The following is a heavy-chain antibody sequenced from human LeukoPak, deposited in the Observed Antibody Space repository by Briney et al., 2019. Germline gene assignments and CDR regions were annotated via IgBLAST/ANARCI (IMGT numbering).Heavy chain of an antibody. CDR2: IKEDGSVI. CDR3: ARIGYSSSSLDY. D-gene: IGHD6-6*01. J-gene: IGHJ4*01. V-gene: IGHV3-7*01. CDR1: GFIFSHCW. Sequence: GGSLRLSCGASGFIFSHCWMTWVRQAPGKGLDWVANIKEDGSVIYYVDSVKGRFTISRDNAKNSVYLQMNSLRAEDTAVYYCARIGYSSSSLDYWGHGTLVTVSS.